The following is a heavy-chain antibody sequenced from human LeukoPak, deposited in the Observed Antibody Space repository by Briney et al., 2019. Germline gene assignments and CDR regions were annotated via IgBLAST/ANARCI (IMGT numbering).Heavy chain of an antibody. D-gene: IGHD3-22*01. Sequence: QAGGSLRLSCAASGFTFSTYWMDWVRHAPEKGLFWVARITSDGTWTMYADSAKGRFTISRDNAQNTLYPQMNNLRAEDTAVYYCVRYSRPWGQGTLVTVSS. V-gene: IGHV3-74*03. CDR2: ITSDGTWT. CDR3: VRYSRP. J-gene: IGHJ5*02. CDR1: GFTFSTYW.